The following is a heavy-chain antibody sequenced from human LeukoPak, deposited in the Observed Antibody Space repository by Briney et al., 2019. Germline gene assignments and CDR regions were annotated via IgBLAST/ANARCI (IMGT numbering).Heavy chain of an antibody. D-gene: IGHD1-14*01. V-gene: IGHV1-46*01. CDR3: VTDNSIADRGWWFDP. Sequence: GASVKASCKASGFRFTGYWMHWVRQAPGQGLEWMGIIDPSGHITNSAQKFQGRLTVTRDTPTSTVYMELSSLRSDDTAVYYCVTDNSIADRGWWFDPWGQGTLVTVSS. CDR1: GFRFTGYW. J-gene: IGHJ5*02. CDR2: IDPSGHIT.